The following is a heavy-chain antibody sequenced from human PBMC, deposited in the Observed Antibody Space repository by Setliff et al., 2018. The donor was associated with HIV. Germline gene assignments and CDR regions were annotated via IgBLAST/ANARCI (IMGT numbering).Heavy chain of an antibody. D-gene: IGHD3-16*01. J-gene: IGHJ4*02. CDR2: IDWDGET. V-gene: IGHV2-70*19. CDR1: GFSISTNGVS. CDR3: ARMGGDLTHFAY. Sequence: ESGPTLVNPTQTVTLTCSFSGFSISTNGVSVSWVRRPPGRALDWLARIDWDGETHYTTSLKTRLTISKDTTNNRVVLTMTNMDPVDTATYFCARMGGDLTHFAYWGPGTQVTVPQ.